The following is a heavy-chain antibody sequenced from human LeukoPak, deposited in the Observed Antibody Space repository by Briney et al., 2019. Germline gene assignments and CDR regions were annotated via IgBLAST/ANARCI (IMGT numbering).Heavy chain of an antibody. CDR3: ARLAFESSGYQYSSDS. CDR2: FNPTGGGS. Sequence: GASVKVSCKASAYTFTAYYKHWIRHVPGQGLEWVGWFNPTGGGSHLAQKFQGRVALTMDASIHAAYLDEISLRPDDTRLYLCARLAFESSGYQYSSDSWGQGSLVTVSS. D-gene: IGHD3-22*01. CDR1: AYTFTAYY. V-gene: IGHV1-2*02. J-gene: IGHJ4*02.